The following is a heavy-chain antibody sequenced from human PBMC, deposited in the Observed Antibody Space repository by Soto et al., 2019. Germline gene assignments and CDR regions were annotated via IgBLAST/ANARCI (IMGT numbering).Heavy chain of an antibody. Sequence: GXSVKVCYKGSGSTFTGYDMDLVLQAPGERLECVGWINSGKGNTKYSEKFQGRVTITSDTSASTAYMDLSSLRSAETARYYCARAGADCSAANCYVIEYWGQGTLVTVS. CDR1: GSTFTGYD. D-gene: IGHD2-2*01. J-gene: IGHJ4*02. V-gene: IGHV1-3*04. CDR2: INSGKGNT. CDR3: ARAGADCSAANCYVIEY.